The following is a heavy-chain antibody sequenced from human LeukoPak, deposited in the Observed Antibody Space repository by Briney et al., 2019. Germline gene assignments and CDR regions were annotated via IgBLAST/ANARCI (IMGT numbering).Heavy chain of an antibody. D-gene: IGHD3-22*01. CDR1: GYTFTGYY. V-gene: IGHV1-2*02. CDR3: ARDFGYYDSSGYRDSAYPDY. J-gene: IGHJ4*02. Sequence: ASVKVSCKASGYTFTGYYMHWVRQAPGQGLEWMGWINPNSGGTNYAQKFQGRVTMTRDTSISTAYMELSRLRSDDTAVYYCARDFGYYDSSGYRDSAYPDYWGQGTLVTVSS. CDR2: INPNSGGT.